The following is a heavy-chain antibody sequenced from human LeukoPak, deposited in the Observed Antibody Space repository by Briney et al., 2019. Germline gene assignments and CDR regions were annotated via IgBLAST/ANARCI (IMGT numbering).Heavy chain of an antibody. CDR2: IYYSGST. CDR1: GGSISSYY. V-gene: IGHV4-59*12. CDR3: ASPARPGYDWGIGY. D-gene: IGHD5-12*01. J-gene: IGHJ4*02. Sequence: PSETLSLTCTVSGGSISSYYWSWIRQPPGKGLEWIGYIYYSGSTNYNPSLKSRVTMSVDTSKNQFSLKLSSVTAADTAVYYCASPARPGYDWGIGYWGQGTLVTVSS.